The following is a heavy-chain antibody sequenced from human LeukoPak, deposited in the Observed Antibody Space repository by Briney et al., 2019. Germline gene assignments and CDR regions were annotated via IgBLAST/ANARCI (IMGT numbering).Heavy chain of an antibody. CDR3: AKGDIIEVPAAFY. V-gene: IGHV3-23*01. D-gene: IGHD2-2*01. Sequence: GGSLRLSCAAFGFTFSSYAMSWVRQAPGRGLEWVSAISGSGGSTYYADSVKGRFTISRDNSKNMLYLQMNSLRAEDTALYYCAKGDIIEVPAAFYWGQGTLVTVSS. CDR2: ISGSGGST. J-gene: IGHJ4*02. CDR1: GFTFSSYA.